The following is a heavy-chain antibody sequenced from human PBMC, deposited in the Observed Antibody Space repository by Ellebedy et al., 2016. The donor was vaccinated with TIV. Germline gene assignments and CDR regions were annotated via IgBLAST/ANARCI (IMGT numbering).Heavy chain of an antibody. V-gene: IGHV1-18*01. CDR3: ARVPMPGKADY. D-gene: IGHD1-1*01. CDR2: VSTYSNKT. CDR1: GYTFTTSG. Sequence: ASVKVSCXASGYTFTTSGIAWVRQAPGQGLDWVGWVSTYSNKTNYAQKLQGRVTMTTDTSTSTAYMELRSLGSDDTAVYYCARVPMPGKADYWGQGTLVIVSS. J-gene: IGHJ4*02.